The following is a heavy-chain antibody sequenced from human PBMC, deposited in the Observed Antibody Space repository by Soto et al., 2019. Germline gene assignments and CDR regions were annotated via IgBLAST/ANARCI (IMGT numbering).Heavy chain of an antibody. Sequence: PSETLSLTCTVSGDSISSGGYYWSWIRQQPGKGLEWIGYIYHTGSTYYNPSLRSRVTISVDTTENQFSLKLTSVTAADTAVYYCARGLGVYCSGGSCYPGSWFDPWGQGTLVTVSS. CDR3: ARGLGVYCSGGSCYPGSWFDP. V-gene: IGHV4-31*03. D-gene: IGHD2-15*01. J-gene: IGHJ5*02. CDR1: GDSISSGGYY. CDR2: IYHTGST.